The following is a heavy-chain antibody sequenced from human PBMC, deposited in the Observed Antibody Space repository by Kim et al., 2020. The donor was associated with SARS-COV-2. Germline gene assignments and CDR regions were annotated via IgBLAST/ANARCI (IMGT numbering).Heavy chain of an antibody. Sequence: GGSLRLSCAASGFTFTKVWLSWVRQAPGKGLEWVGRIRSKVDGGTADYAAPVKARFTISRDDSKNTLYLQMNGLRAEDTAFYHCTTDYERIGGLCDGETCYPASLWGQGTLVTVSS. CDR2: IRSKVDGGTA. D-gene: IGHD2-21*01. V-gene: IGHV3-15*01. CDR3: TTDYERIGGLCDGETCYPASL. J-gene: IGHJ4*02. CDR1: GFTFTKVW.